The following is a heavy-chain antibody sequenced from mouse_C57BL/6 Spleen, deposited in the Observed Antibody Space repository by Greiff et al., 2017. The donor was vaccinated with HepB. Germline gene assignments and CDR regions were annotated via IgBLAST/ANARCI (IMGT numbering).Heavy chain of an antibody. CDR2: ISSGGDYI. J-gene: IGHJ2*01. D-gene: IGHD2-1*01. CDR1: GFTFSSYA. Sequence: EVKVEESGEGLVKPGGSLKLSCAASGFTFSSYAMSWVRQTPEKRLEWVAYISSGGDYIYYADTVKGRFTISRDNARNTLYLQMSSLKSEDTAMYYCTRAGRNYPYYFDYWGQGTTLTVSS. V-gene: IGHV5-9-1*02. CDR3: TRAGRNYPYYFDY.